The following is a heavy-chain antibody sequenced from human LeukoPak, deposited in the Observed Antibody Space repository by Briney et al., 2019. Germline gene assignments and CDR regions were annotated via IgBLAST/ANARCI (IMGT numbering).Heavy chain of an antibody. CDR2: IRYDGSNK. V-gene: IGHV3-30*02. Sequence: PGGSLRLSCAASGFTFSSYGMHWVRQAPGKGLEWVAFIRYDGSNKYYADSVKGRFTISRDNSKSTLYLQMNSLRAEDTAVYYCAQDPGSAVAATNWFDPWGQGTLVTVSS. J-gene: IGHJ5*02. CDR3: AQDPGSAVAATNWFDP. CDR1: GFTFSSYG. D-gene: IGHD2-15*01.